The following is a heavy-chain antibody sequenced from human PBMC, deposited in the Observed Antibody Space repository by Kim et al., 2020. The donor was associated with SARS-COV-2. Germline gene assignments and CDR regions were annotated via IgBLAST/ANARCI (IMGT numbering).Heavy chain of an antibody. CDR1: GGALSYYG. CDR3: ARDGTSGTENPIDAFDI. V-gene: IGHV1-69*05. CDR2: IIPLFRTA. Sequence: SVKVSCTASGGALSYYGISWMRQAPGQGLEWVGGIIPLFRTANYAQNFQGRVSITTDESTRTAFMEMSSLRVEDTAVYYCARDGTSGTENPIDAFDIWG. J-gene: IGHJ3*02. D-gene: IGHD1-1*01.